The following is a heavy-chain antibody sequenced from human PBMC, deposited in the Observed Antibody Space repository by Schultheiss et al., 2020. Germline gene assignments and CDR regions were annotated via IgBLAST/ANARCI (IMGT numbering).Heavy chain of an antibody. Sequence: GESLKISCAASGFTFSSYAMSWVRQAPGKGLEWVSAISGSGGSTYYADSVKGRFTISRDNSKNTLYLQMNSLRAEDTAVYYCAKVDRVVVVAEPDYWGQGTLVTVAS. CDR3: AKVDRVVVVAEPDY. D-gene: IGHD2-15*01. J-gene: IGHJ4*02. V-gene: IGHV3-23*01. CDR2: ISGSGGST. CDR1: GFTFSSYA.